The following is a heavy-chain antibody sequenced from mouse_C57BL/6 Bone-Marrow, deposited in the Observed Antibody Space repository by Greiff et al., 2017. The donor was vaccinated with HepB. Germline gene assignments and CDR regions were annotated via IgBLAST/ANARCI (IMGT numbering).Heavy chain of an antibody. CDR3: ARRDGRYFDY. CDR2: INPSSGYT. CDR1: GYTFTSYT. Sequence: VKLMESGAELARPGASVKMSCKASGYTFTSYTMHWVKQRPGQGLEWIGYINPSSGYTKYNQKFKDKATLTADKSSSTAYMQLSSLTSEDSAVYYCARRDGRYFDYWGQGTTLTVSS. J-gene: IGHJ2*01. V-gene: IGHV1-4*01. D-gene: IGHD1-1*02.